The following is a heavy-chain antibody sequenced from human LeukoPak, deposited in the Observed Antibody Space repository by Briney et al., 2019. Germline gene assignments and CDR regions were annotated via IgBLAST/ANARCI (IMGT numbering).Heavy chain of an antibody. J-gene: IGHJ3*02. D-gene: IGHD3-10*01. V-gene: IGHV3-9*01. CDR3: AKGFYGSGSGAFDI. CDR2: LSSNSGSI. CDR1: GFTFDDYA. Sequence: GGSLRLSCAASGFTFDDYAMLWVRRAPGKGLVWVSGLSSNSGSIGYADSVKGRFTISRDNAKNSLYLQMNSLRPEDTALYYCAKGFYGSGSGAFDIWGQGTMVTVSS.